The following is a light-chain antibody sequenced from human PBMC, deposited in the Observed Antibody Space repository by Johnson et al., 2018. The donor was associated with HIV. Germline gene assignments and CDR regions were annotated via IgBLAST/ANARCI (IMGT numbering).Light chain of an antibody. CDR2: DNN. V-gene: IGLV1-51*01. Sequence: QAVLTQPPSVSAAPGQKVTISCSGSSSNIGNNYVSWYQQLPGTAPTLLIYDNNKRPSGIADRFSGSKSGTSATLGITGLQTGDEADYYCGTWGGVFGTGTKVTVL. CDR1: SSNIGNNY. CDR3: GTWGGV. J-gene: IGLJ1*01.